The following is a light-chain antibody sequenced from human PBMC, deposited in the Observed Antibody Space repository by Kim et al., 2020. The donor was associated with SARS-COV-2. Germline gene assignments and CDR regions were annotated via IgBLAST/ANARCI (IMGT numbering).Light chain of an antibody. CDR2: GVT. Sequence: GQSITISWTGSSSDVGGYNSVSWYQQHPGKAPKLMIYGVTKRPSGVSNRFSGSKSGDTASLTISGLQAEDEADYYCTSYTRSITYVFGTGTKVTVL. V-gene: IGLV2-14*03. CDR3: TSYTRSITYV. CDR1: SSDVGGYNS. J-gene: IGLJ1*01.